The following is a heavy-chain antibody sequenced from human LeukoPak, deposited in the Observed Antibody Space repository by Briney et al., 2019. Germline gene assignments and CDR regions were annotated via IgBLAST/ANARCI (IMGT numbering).Heavy chain of an antibody. V-gene: IGHV1-8*01. J-gene: IGHJ6*02. CDR2: MNPNSGNT. CDR1: GYTFTSYD. Sequence: ASAKVSCKASGYTFTSYDINWVRQATAQGPEGLGWMNPNSGNTGYAQKFQGRVTMTRNTSISTAYMELSSLRSEDTAVYYCARVGRRIVVVPAAIEAYYYGMDVWGQGTTVTVSS. D-gene: IGHD2-2*02. CDR3: ARVGRRIVVVPAAIEAYYYGMDV.